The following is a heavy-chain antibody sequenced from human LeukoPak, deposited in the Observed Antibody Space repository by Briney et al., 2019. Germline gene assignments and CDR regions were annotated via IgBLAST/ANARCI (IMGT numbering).Heavy chain of an antibody. CDR2: ISAYNGNT. CDR1: GYTFTSYG. D-gene: IGHD3-22*01. J-gene: IGHJ1*01. CDR3: ARDITAYYYDSSGGYFQH. Sequence: ASVKVSCKASGYTFTSYGISWVRQAPGQGLEWMGWISAYNGNTNYAQKLQGRVTMTTDTSTSTAYMELRSLRSDDTAVYYCARDITAYYYDSSGGYFQHWGQGTLVTVSS. V-gene: IGHV1-18*01.